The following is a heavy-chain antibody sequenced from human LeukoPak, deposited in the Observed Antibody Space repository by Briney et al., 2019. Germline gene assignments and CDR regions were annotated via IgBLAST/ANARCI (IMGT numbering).Heavy chain of an antibody. J-gene: IGHJ4*02. D-gene: IGHD3-22*01. CDR3: ARDRRYYDSSAYIRGFDY. Sequence: PSETLSLTCAVPGGSISSSDWWSWVRQPPGKGLEWIGEIYHSGSTNYNPSLKSRVTISVDKSKNQFPLNLSSVTAADTAVYYCARDRRYYDSSAYIRGFDYWGQGTLVTVSS. CDR2: IYHSGST. CDR1: GGSISSSDW. V-gene: IGHV4-4*02.